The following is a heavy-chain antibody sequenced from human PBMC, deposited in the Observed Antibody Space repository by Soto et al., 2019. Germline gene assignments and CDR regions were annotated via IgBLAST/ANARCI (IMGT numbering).Heavy chain of an antibody. CDR1: GGSISSYY. Sequence: SETLSLTCTVSGGSISSYYCSWIRQPPGKGLEWIGYIYYSGSTNYNPSHKSRVTISVDTSKNQFSLKLSSVTAADTAVYYCARHHILTGYYTIDYWGQGTLVTVSS. V-gene: IGHV4-59*08. J-gene: IGHJ4*02. CDR2: IYYSGST. D-gene: IGHD3-9*01. CDR3: ARHHILTGYYTIDY.